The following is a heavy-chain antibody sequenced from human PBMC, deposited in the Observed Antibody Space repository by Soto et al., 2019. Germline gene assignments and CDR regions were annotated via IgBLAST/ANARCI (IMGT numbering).Heavy chain of an antibody. CDR1: GGSISSGGYY. Sequence: SETLSLTCTVSGGSISSGGYYWSWIRQHPGKGLEWIGYIYYSGSTYYNPSLKSRVTISVVTSKNQFSLKLSSVTAADTAVYYCAGSGFLESYFDYWGQGTLVTVSS. D-gene: IGHD3-3*01. V-gene: IGHV4-31*03. CDR3: AGSGFLESYFDY. J-gene: IGHJ4*02. CDR2: IYYSGST.